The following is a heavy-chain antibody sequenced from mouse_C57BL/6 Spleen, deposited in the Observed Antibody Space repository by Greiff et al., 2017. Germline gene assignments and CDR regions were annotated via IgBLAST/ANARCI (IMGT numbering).Heavy chain of an antibody. D-gene: IGHD2-4*01. V-gene: IGHV1-54*01. CDR2: INPGSGGT. CDR3: ARNDYDWYFDV. J-gene: IGHJ1*03. CDR1: GYAFTNYL. Sequence: VQLQQSGAELVRPGTSVKVSCKASGYAFTNYLIEWVKQRPGQGLEWIGVINPGSGGTNYNEKFKGKATLTADKSSSTAYMQLSSLPSEDSAVYFCARNDYDWYFDVWGTGTTVTVSS.